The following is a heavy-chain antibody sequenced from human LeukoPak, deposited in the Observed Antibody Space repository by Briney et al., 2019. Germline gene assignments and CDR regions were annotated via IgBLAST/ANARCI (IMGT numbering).Heavy chain of an antibody. CDR3: ARGTLVYSSSYYMDV. CDR1: GYTFTSYG. Sequence: GASVKVSCKASGYTFTSYGISWVRQAPGQGLEWMGWMNPNSGNTGYAQKFQGRVTITRNTSISTAYMELSSLRSEDTAVYYCARGTLVYSSSYYMDVWGKGTTVTVSS. J-gene: IGHJ6*03. CDR2: MNPNSGNT. V-gene: IGHV1-8*03. D-gene: IGHD6-6*01.